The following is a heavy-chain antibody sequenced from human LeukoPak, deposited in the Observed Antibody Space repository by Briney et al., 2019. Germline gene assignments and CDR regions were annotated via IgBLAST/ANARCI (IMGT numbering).Heavy chain of an antibody. D-gene: IGHD5-24*01. Sequence: GASVKVSCKASGYTFTSYNMHWVRQAPGQGLEWMGIINPSGGSTSYAQKFQGRVTMTRDTSTSTVYMELSSLRSEDTAVYYCARDRDGYNYFLAPSEKPIDKLCYWCQGTLVTVSS. V-gene: IGHV1-46*01. CDR3: ARDRDGYNYFLAPSEKPIDKLCY. CDR2: INPSGGST. CDR1: GYTFTSYN. J-gene: IGHJ4*02.